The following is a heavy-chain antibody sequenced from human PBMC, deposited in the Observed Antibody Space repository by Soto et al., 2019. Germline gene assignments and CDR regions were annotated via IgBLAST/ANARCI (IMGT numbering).Heavy chain of an antibody. Sequence: QVQLQESGPGLVKPSQTLSLTCTVSGGSISSGDYYWSWIRQPPGKGLEWIGYIYYSGSTYYNPSLKSRVTISVDTSKNQFSLKLSSVTAADTAVYYGARDGVGGIAAAGMTHSYYYGMDVWGQGTTVTVSS. V-gene: IGHV4-30-4*01. CDR3: ARDGVGGIAAAGMTHSYYYGMDV. CDR2: IYYSGST. J-gene: IGHJ6*02. D-gene: IGHD6-13*01. CDR1: GGSISSGDYY.